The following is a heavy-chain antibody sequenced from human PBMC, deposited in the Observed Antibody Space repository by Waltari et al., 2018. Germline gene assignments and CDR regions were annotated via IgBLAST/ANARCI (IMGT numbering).Heavy chain of an antibody. D-gene: IGHD1-26*01. J-gene: IGHJ4*02. CDR3: ARGLWWELNFDY. CDR1: GGSFSGYY. CDR2: INHSGST. V-gene: IGHV4-34*01. Sequence: QVQLQQWGAGLLKPSETLSLTCAVYGGSFSGYYWSWIRQPPGKGLEWSGEINHSGSTNYNPSLKSRVTISVDTSKNQFSLKLSSVTAADTAVYYCARGLWWELNFDYWGQGTLVTVSS.